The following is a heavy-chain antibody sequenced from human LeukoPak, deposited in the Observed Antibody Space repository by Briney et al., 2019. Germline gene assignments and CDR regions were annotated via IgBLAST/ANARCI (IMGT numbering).Heavy chain of an antibody. CDR2: FDPEDGET. CDR1: GYTLTELS. Sequence: ASVKVSCEVSGYTLTELSMHWVRQAPGRGLEWMGGFDPEDGETIYAQKFQGRVTMTEDTSTDTAYMELSSLRSEDTAVYYCATGPLLRELKRGYAFDIWGQGTMVTVSS. V-gene: IGHV1-24*01. D-gene: IGHD1-26*01. J-gene: IGHJ3*02. CDR3: ATGPLLRELKRGYAFDI.